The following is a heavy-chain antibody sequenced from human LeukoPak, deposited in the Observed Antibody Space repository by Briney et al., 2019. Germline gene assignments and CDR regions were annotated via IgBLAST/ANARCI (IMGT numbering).Heavy chain of an antibody. V-gene: IGHV1-18*04. Sequence: GASVEVSCKASGYSFSGYAISWVRQAPGQGLEWMGRISAYSGDTKYAQNFQGRLTMTTDTSTSTAYMELRSLRSDDTAVYFCARPGTSYGDYGWYFDLWGRGTLVTVSS. CDR2: ISAYSGDT. CDR1: GYSFSGYA. CDR3: ARPGTSYGDYGWYFDL. D-gene: IGHD4-17*01. J-gene: IGHJ2*01.